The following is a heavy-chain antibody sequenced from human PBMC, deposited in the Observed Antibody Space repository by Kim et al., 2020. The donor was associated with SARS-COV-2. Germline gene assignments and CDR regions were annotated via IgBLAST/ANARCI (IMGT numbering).Heavy chain of an antibody. Sequence: SETLSLTCTVSGGSISSGGYYWSWIRQHPGKGLEWIGYIYYSGSTYYNPSLKSRVTISVDTSKNQFSLKLSSVTAADTAVYYCARGCITIFGVVTEFDYWGQGTLGTVSP. CDR3: ARGCITIFGVVTEFDY. CDR1: GGSISSGGYY. CDR2: IYYSGST. J-gene: IGHJ4*02. D-gene: IGHD3-3*01. V-gene: IGHV4-31*03.